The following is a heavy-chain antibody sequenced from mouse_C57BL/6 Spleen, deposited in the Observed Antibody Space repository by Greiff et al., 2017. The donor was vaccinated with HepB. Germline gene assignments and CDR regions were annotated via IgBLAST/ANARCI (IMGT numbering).Heavy chain of an antibody. D-gene: IGHD1-1*01. V-gene: IGHV1-52*01. CDR3: ASSYGSSEDYYAMDY. J-gene: IGHJ4*01. Sequence: VKLQQPGAELVRPGSSVKLSCKASGYTFTSYWMHWVKQRPIQGLDWIGNIDPSDSETHYNQKFKDKATFTVDKSSSTAYMQLSSLTYEDSAVYYCASSYGSSEDYYAMDYWGQGTSVTVSS. CDR2: IDPSDSET. CDR1: GYTFTSYW.